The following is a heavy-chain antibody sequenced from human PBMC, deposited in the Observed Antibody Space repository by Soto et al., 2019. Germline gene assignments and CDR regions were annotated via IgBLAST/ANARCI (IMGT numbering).Heavy chain of an antibody. CDR3: ARDRGSYALDS. J-gene: IGHJ4*02. V-gene: IGHV1-18*01. CDR2: ISANNGNT. CDR1: GYTFTSYG. D-gene: IGHD2-15*01. Sequence: QVQLVQSGAEVKKPGASVKFSCKASGYTFTSYGISWVRQAPGQGLEWMGWISANNGNTNYAQKLQGRVTMTTYKSTSTAYMELRSLRSEDTAVYYWARDRGSYALDSWGQGPLVTVSS.